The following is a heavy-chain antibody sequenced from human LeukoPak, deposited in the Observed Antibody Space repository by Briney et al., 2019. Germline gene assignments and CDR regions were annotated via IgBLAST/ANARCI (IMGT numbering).Heavy chain of an antibody. V-gene: IGHV4-30-2*01. D-gene: IGHD3-3*01. J-gene: IGHJ5*02. Sequence: PSETLSLTCAVSGDSISSGDYSWSWIRQPSGKGLEWIGYIFHSGSSYYNPSLKSRVTISVDKSKNQFSLKLSSVTAADTAVYYCASNKRITIFGVVTENWFDPWGQGTLVTVSS. CDR2: IFHSGSS. CDR1: GDSISSGDYS. CDR3: ASNKRITIFGVVTENWFDP.